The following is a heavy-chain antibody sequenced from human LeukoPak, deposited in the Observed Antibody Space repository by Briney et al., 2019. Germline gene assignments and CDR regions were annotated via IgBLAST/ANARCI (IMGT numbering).Heavy chain of an antibody. CDR2: FYYSGDT. D-gene: IGHD6-6*01. V-gene: IGHV4-59*01. CDR1: GDSIRGFY. J-gene: IGHJ4*02. CDR3: ARYRADPGGAARRALDY. Sequence: SETLSLTCNVSGDSIRGFYWGWIRQPPGKGLEWIGYFYYSGDTNYNPALESRVIISVDTSKNQFSLKLSSLTAADTAVYYCARYRADPGGAARRALDYWGQGTLVTVSS.